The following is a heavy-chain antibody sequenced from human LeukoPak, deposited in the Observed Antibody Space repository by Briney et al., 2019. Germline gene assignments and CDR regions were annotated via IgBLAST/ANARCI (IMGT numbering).Heavy chain of an antibody. CDR3: ASELIRGPRGGYFDY. CDR1: GGTFSSYA. V-gene: IGHV1-69*06. J-gene: IGHJ4*02. D-gene: IGHD3-16*01. CDR2: IIPIFGTA. Sequence: GASVKVSCKASGGTFSSYAISWVRQAPGQGLEWMGGIIPIFGTANYAQKFQGRVTITADKSTSTAYMELSSLRSEDTAVYYCASELIRGPRGGYFDYWGQGTLVTVSS.